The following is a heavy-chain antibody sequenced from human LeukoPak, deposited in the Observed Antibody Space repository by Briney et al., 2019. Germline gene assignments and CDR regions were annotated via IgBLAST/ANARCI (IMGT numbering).Heavy chain of an antibody. J-gene: IGHJ4*02. CDR3: ARGHSWYRVDY. CDR2: INHSGST. Sequence: SETLSLTCAVYGGSFSGYYWSWIRQPPGKGLEWIGEINHSGSTNYNPSLKSRVTISVDTSKNQSSLKLSSVTAADTAVYYCARGHSWYRVDYWGQGTLVTVSS. V-gene: IGHV4-34*01. D-gene: IGHD6-13*01. CDR1: GGSFSGYY.